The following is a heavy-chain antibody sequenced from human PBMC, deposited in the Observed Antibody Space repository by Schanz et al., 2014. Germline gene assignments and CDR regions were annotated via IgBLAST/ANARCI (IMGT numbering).Heavy chain of an antibody. CDR2: ISGSGGST. D-gene: IGHD4-17*01. CDR3: ARKMKLGVYGGKGHDSLDI. J-gene: IGHJ3*02. Sequence: EVQLLESGGGLVQPGGSLRLSCAASGFTFSSYAMSWVRQAPGKGLEWVSAISGSGGSTYYADSVKGRFTISGDSSKYTVYLQMNSLRADDTAVYYCARKMKLGVYGGKGHDSLDIWGQGTMVTVSS. V-gene: IGHV3-23*01. CDR1: GFTFSSYA.